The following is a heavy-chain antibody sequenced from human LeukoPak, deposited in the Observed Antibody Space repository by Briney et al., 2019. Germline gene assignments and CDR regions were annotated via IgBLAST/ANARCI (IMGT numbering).Heavy chain of an antibody. J-gene: IGHJ4*02. CDR1: GGSISSYY. Sequence: PSETLSLTCTVSGGSISSYYWTWIRQPPGKGLEWIGYAYFSGSTNYNPSLKSRVTISVDTSKNQFSLKLSSVTAADTAVYYCARVLGGSYDPPQYYFDYWGQGTLVTVSS. V-gene: IGHV4-59*01. D-gene: IGHD1-26*01. CDR2: AYFSGST. CDR3: ARVLGGSYDPPQYYFDY.